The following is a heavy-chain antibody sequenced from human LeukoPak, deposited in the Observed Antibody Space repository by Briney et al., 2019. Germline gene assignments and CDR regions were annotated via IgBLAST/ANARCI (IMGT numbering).Heavy chain of an antibody. J-gene: IGHJ4*02. CDR2: ISSSGSTI. CDR1: GFTFSSYE. V-gene: IGHV3-48*03. Sequence: GGSLRLSCAASGFTFSSYEMNWVRQAPGKGLEWVSYISSSGSTIYCADSVKGRFTISRDNAKNSLYLQMNSLRAEDTAVYYCARNLLLWFGEPRGGFDYWGQGTLVTVSS. CDR3: ARNLLLWFGEPRGGFDY. D-gene: IGHD3-10*01.